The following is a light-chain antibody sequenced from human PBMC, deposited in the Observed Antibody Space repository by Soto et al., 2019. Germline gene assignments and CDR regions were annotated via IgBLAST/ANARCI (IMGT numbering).Light chain of an antibody. CDR3: QQYNSYPWT. J-gene: IGKJ1*01. CDR2: EES. Sequence: DIHLTQSPSFLSASVGYRFTITCRPSQAVPNNMAWYQQKPGKPPKLLIYEESTLHSGVPSRFSGRKSGTQFTLTIDSLQPEDFATYYCQQYNSYPWTFGQGTTVDIK. CDR1: QAVPNN. V-gene: IGKV1-9*01.